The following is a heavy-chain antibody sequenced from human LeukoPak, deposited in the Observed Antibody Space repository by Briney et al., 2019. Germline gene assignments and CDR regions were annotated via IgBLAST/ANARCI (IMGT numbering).Heavy chain of an antibody. V-gene: IGHV3-23*01. CDR1: GFTFSSYA. Sequence: GGSLRLSCAASGFTFSSYAMSWVRQAPGKGLEWVSAISGSGGSTYYADSVKGRFTISRDNAKNSLYLQMNSLRAEDTAVYYCARLAAAGVDYWGQGTLVTVSS. J-gene: IGHJ4*02. CDR3: ARLAAAGVDY. CDR2: ISGSGGST. D-gene: IGHD6-13*01.